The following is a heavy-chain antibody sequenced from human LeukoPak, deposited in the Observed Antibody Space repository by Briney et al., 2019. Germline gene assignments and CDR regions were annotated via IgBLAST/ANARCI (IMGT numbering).Heavy chain of an antibody. D-gene: IGHD3-22*01. Sequence: SETLSLTCAVYGGSFSGYYWSWIRQPPGKGLEWIGEINHSGSTNYNPSLKSRVTISVDTSKNQFSLKLSSVTAADTAVYYCASGDSSGYKVDYWGQGTLVTVSS. CDR2: INHSGST. CDR3: ASGDSSGYKVDY. CDR1: GGSFSGYY. J-gene: IGHJ4*02. V-gene: IGHV4-34*01.